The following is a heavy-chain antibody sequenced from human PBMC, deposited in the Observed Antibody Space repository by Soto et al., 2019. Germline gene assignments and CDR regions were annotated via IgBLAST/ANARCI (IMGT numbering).Heavy chain of an antibody. CDR3: AKDKRAVVVTAPFDY. CDR2: ISDDGSNK. D-gene: IGHD2-21*02. CDR1: GFTFSSYG. J-gene: IGHJ4*02. Sequence: QVQLVESGGGVVQPGRSLRLSCAASGFTFSSYGMHWVRQAPGKGLEWVAVISDDGSNKYYADSVKGRFTISRDNSKNTLYLQMNSLRAEDTAVYYCAKDKRAVVVTAPFDYWGQGNLGTVSS. V-gene: IGHV3-30*18.